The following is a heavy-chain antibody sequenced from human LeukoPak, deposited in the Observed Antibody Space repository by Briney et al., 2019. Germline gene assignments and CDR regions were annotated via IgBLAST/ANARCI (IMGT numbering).Heavy chain of an antibody. Sequence: SETLSLTCTVSGGSISSYYWSWIRQPPGKGLEWIGYIYYSGSTNYNPSLKSRVTISVDTSKNQFSLKLSSVTAADTAVYYCARDRSGYAGYDFEYWGQGTLVTVSS. CDR2: IYYSGST. D-gene: IGHD5-12*01. CDR3: ARDRSGYAGYDFEY. CDR1: GGSISSYY. J-gene: IGHJ4*02. V-gene: IGHV4-59*12.